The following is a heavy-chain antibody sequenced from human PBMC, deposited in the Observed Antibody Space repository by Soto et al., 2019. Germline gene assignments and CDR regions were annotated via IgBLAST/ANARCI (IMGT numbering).Heavy chain of an antibody. D-gene: IGHD2-2*02. CDR2: TSAYKENT. Sequence: QGKLVQSGAEVKKPGASVKVPCKASGYTFASYAISWMRQAPAQGREWMGWTSAYKENTNYAETLQGRDTMTTDTSTRKTYLEPRGLRSDETAVYYCASNTPPPDSRGQGTLVTVSS. V-gene: IGHV1-18*01. CDR3: ASNTPPPDS. CDR1: GYTFASYA. J-gene: IGHJ4*02.